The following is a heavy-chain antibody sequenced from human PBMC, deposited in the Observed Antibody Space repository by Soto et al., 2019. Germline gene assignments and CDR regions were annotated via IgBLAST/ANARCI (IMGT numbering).Heavy chain of an antibody. CDR3: VGDASGGSYLNYFDL. CDR1: GFTFSSHS. CDR2: VSSHSSTT. V-gene: IGHV3-48*02. Sequence: GGSLRLSCAASGFTFSSHSMNWVRQAPGKGLEWVSYVSSHSSTTYYADSVKGRSSISRDNAENSLYLQMNSLRDEDTAVYYCVGDASGGSYLNYFDLWGQGTLVTVSS. D-gene: IGHD6-19*01. J-gene: IGHJ5*02.